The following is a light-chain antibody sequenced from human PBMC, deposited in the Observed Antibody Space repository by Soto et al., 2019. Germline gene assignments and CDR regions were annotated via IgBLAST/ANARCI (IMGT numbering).Light chain of an antibody. CDR2: GAS. CDR3: LQYGNSPWT. V-gene: IGKV3-20*01. CDR1: QSVRGSY. J-gene: IGKJ1*01. Sequence: EIVLTQSPGTLSLSPGERATLSCRASQSVRGSYLGWYQQKPGQAPRLLIYGASSRATGIPDRFTGSGSGTDFTLTISRLEPEDFAVYYCLQYGNSPWTFGQGTKVEIK.